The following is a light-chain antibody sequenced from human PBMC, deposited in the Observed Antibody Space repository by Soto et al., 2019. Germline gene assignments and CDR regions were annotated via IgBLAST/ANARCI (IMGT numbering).Light chain of an antibody. Sequence: EVVLTQSPGTLSLSPGEIATLSCRASQSVSNNYLAWYQQKPGQSPKLLIFGSSDRATGIPDRFSGSGSGTDFTLTISSLEPEDFAVYYCQQYGSSPPYTFGQGTKLEIK. V-gene: IGKV3-20*01. CDR3: QQYGSSPPYT. J-gene: IGKJ2*01. CDR1: QSVSNNY. CDR2: GSS.